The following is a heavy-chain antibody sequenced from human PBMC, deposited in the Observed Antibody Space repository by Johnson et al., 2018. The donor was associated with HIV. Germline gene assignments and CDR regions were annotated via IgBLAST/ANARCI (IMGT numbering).Heavy chain of an antibody. D-gene: IGHD1-7*01. Sequence: QVQLVESGGGVVQPGGSLRLSCAASGFTFSSYGMHWVRQAPGKGLEWVAFIRFDGSNKYYPDSVKGRFTISRDNSKNTLYLQMNSLRAEDTAVYYCAKDRRELPSPFDILGQGTMVTVSS. V-gene: IGHV3-30*02. J-gene: IGHJ3*02. CDR2: IRFDGSNK. CDR1: GFTFSSYG. CDR3: AKDRRELPSPFDI.